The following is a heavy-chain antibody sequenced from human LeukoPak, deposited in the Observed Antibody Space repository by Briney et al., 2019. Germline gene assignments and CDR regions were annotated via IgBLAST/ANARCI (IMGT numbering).Heavy chain of an antibody. CDR1: GYTFTSYD. CDR2: MNPNSGNT. D-gene: IGHD6-13*01. CDR3: ARGGYSSSWYGKYYYYYGMDV. Sequence: ASVKVSCKASGYTFTSYDINWVRQATGQGLEWTGWMNPNSGNTGYAQKFQGRVTMTRNTSISTAYMELSSLRSEDTAVYYCARGGYSSSWYGKYYYYYGMDVWGQGTTVTVSS. V-gene: IGHV1-8*01. J-gene: IGHJ6*02.